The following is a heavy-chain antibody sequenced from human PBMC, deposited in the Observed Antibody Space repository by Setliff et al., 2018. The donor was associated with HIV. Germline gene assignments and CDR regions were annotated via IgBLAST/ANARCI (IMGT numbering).Heavy chain of an antibody. V-gene: IGHV3-74*01. CDR2: INSDGSST. CDR1: GFTFSSYW. J-gene: IGHJ6*03. Sequence: LRLSCAASGFTFSSYWMHWVRQAPGKGLVWVSRINSDGSSTNYADSVKGRFTISRDNSKNTLYLQMNSLRAEDTAVYYCAKYSSGWTPYSYMDVWGKGTTVTV. CDR3: AKYSSGWTPYSYMDV. D-gene: IGHD6-19*01.